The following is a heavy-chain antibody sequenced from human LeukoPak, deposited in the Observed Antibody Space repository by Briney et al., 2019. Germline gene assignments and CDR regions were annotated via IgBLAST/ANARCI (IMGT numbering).Heavy chain of an antibody. V-gene: IGHV3-43*02. CDR1: GFTFDDYA. J-gene: IGHJ4*02. CDR3: AKDGGLVATIAFDY. Sequence: PGGSLRLSCAASGFTFDDYAMPWVRQAPGKVLEWVSLISGDGGSTYYADSVKGRFTISRDNSKNSLYLQMNSLRTEDTALYYCAKDGGLVATIAFDYWGQGTLVTVSS. D-gene: IGHD5-12*01. CDR2: ISGDGGST.